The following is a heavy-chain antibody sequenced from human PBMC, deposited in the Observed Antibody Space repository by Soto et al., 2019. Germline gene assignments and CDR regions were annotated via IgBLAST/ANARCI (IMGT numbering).Heavy chain of an antibody. Sequence: ASVKVSCKASGYTFTSHGISWVRQAPGQGLEWMGWISAYNGNTNYAQKLQGRVTMTTDTSTSTAYMELRSLRSDDTAVCYCAREPYDDFWSGTYGMDVWGQGNTVTVSS. J-gene: IGHJ6*02. D-gene: IGHD3-3*01. CDR1: GYTFTSHG. V-gene: IGHV1-18*04. CDR2: ISAYNGNT. CDR3: AREPYDDFWSGTYGMDV.